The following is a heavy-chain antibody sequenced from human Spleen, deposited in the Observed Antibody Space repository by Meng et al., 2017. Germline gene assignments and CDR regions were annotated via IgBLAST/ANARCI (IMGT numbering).Heavy chain of an antibody. CDR2: INHSGST. CDR3: ARGPTTMAHDFDY. V-gene: IGHV4-34*01. CDR1: GGSFSDYY. D-gene: IGHD4-11*01. Sequence: GSLRLSCVVSGGSFSDYYWNWIRQPPGKGLEWFGEINHSGSTNYNPSLESRATISVDTSQNNLSLKLSSVTAADSAVYYCARGPTTMAHDFDYWGQGTLVTVSS. J-gene: IGHJ4*02.